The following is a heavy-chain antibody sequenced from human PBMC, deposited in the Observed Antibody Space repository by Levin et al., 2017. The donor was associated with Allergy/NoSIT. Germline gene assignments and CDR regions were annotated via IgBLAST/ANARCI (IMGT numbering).Heavy chain of an antibody. V-gene: IGHV3-30-3*01. CDR3: ARVEVLWWLALVGAFDI. D-gene: IGHD2-21*01. CDR1: GFTFSSYA. CDR2: ISYDGSNK. J-gene: IGHJ3*02. Sequence: GESLKISCAASGFTFSSYAMHWVRQAPGKGLEWVAVISYDGSNKYYADSVKGRFTISRDNSKNTLYLQMNSLRAEDTAVYYCARVEVLWWLALVGAFDIWGQGTMVTVSS.